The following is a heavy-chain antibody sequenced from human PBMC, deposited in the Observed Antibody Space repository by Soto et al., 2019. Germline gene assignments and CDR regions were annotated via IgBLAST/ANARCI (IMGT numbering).Heavy chain of an antibody. V-gene: IGHV4-59*12. CDR1: GGSIRDYF. CDR2: IYYSGRT. J-gene: IGHJ3*02. Sequence: SETLSLTCTVSGGSIRDYFWTWIRQPPGKGLEWIGYIYYSGRTNYNPSLKSRVSISVDTSKNQFSLKLSSVTAADTAVYYCARCKSRDGYTGATDIWGQGKIVTV. D-gene: IGHD5-12*01. CDR3: ARCKSRDGYTGATDI.